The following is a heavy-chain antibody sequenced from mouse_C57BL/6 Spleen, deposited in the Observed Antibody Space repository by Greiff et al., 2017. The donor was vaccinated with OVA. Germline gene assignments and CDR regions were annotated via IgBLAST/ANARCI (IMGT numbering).Heavy chain of an antibody. Sequence: EVQLQQSGPELVKPGASVKISCKASGYTFTDYYMNWVKQSHGKSLEWIGDINPNNGGTSYNQKFKGKATLTVDKSSSTAYMELRSLTSEDSAVYYCAREYGNYLAWFAYWGQGTLVTVSA. CDR2: INPNNGGT. V-gene: IGHV1-26*01. J-gene: IGHJ3*01. CDR1: GYTFTDYY. CDR3: AREYGNYLAWFAY. D-gene: IGHD2-10*02.